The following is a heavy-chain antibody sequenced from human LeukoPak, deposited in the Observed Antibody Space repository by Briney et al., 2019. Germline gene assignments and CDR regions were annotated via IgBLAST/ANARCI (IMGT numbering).Heavy chain of an antibody. V-gene: IGHV3-48*03. CDR2: ISSSGSTI. D-gene: IGHD3-22*01. Sequence: GGSLRLSCAASGFTFSSYEMSWVRQAPGKGLEWVSYISSSGSTIYYADSVKGRFTISRDNAKNSLYLQMNSLRAEDTAVYYCASVPYDSSGYYYFSFDYWGQGTLVTVSS. CDR1: GFTFSSYE. J-gene: IGHJ4*02. CDR3: ASVPYDSSGYYYFSFDY.